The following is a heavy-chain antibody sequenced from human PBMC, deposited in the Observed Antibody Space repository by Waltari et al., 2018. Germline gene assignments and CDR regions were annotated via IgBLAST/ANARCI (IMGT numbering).Heavy chain of an antibody. CDR2: ISSSGSTI. CDR3: ARDSRSWDMQWLVRFDY. V-gene: IGHV3-48*03. CDR1: GFTFSSYE. J-gene: IGHJ4*02. Sequence: EVQLVESGGGLVQPGGSLRLSCAASGFTFSSYEMNWVRQAPGKGLEWVSYISSSGSTIYYADSVKGRVTISRDNAKNSLYLQMNSLRAEDTAVYYCARDSRSWDMQWLVRFDYWGQGTLVTVSS. D-gene: IGHD6-19*01.